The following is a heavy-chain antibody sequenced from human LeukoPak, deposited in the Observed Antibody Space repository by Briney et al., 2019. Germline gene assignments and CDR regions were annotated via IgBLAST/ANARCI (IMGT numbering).Heavy chain of an antibody. J-gene: IGHJ5*02. D-gene: IGHD3-3*01. Sequence: ASVKVSCKASGYTFTSYDINWVRQATGQGLEWMGWMNPNSGNTGYAQKFQGRVTMTKNTSISTAYMELSSLRSEDTAVYYRARPKTRITIFGVVIGSPWFDPWGQGTLVTVSS. CDR1: GYTFTSYD. CDR2: MNPNSGNT. V-gene: IGHV1-8*01. CDR3: ARPKTRITIFGVVIGSPWFDP.